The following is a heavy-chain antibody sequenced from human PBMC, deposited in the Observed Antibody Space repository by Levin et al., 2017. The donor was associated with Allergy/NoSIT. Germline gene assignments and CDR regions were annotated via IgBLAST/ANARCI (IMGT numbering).Heavy chain of an antibody. Sequence: PSETLSLTCAVSGGSISSSNWWGWVRQPPGKGLEWIGEIYPSGSTNYNPSLKSRVTVSIDTSKNQFSLKLTSVTAADTAVYYCARGDYGSGSPVYWGQGTLVTVSS. CDR2: IYPSGST. D-gene: IGHD3-10*01. CDR1: GGSISSSNW. J-gene: IGHJ4*02. CDR3: ARGDYGSGSPVY. V-gene: IGHV4-4*02.